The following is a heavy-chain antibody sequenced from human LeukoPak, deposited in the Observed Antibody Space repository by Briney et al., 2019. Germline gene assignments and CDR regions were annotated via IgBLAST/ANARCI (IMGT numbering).Heavy chain of an antibody. CDR2: ISTGGDTT. D-gene: IGHD3-9*01. J-gene: IGHJ4*02. V-gene: IGHV3-11*04. Sequence: GGSLRLSCAASGFIFSDYYMTWIRQAPGKGLEWVSYISTGGDTTYYADAVKGRFTISRDNSKNTLYLQMNSLRAEDTAVYYCARAPYYDILTGYFGYWGQGTLVTVSS. CDR3: ARAPYYDILTGYFGY. CDR1: GFIFSDYY.